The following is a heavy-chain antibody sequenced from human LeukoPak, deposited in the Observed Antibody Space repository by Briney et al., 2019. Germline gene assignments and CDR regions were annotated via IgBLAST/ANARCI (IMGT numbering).Heavy chain of an antibody. D-gene: IGHD2-2*02. CDR3: ARGGIVVVPAAIESSYYYYYGMDV. V-gene: IGHV3-33*01. J-gene: IGHJ6*02. Sequence: GGSLRLSCAASGFTFSSYGMHWVRQAPGKGLEWVAVIWYDGSNKYYADSVKGRFTISRDNSKNTLYLQMNSLRAEDTAVYYCARGGIVVVPAAIESSYYYYYGMDVWGQGTTVTVSS. CDR2: IWYDGSNK. CDR1: GFTFSSYG.